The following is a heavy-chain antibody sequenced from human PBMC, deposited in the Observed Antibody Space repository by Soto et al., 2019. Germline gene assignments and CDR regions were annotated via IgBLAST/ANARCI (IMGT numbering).Heavy chain of an antibody. Sequence: QVQLVQSGAEVKKPGSSVKVSCKASGGTFSSYAISWGRQAPGQGLEWMGGIIPIFGTANYAQKFQGRVTITADKTTSTADMELSSLRSEDTAVYYCARDISCHRIYGLGSYYGDPFNWFHPWGQGTLGTVFS. D-gene: IGHD3-10*01. V-gene: IGHV1-69*06. CDR2: IIPIFGTA. CDR3: ARDISCHRIYGLGSYYGDPFNWFHP. CDR1: GGTFSSYA. J-gene: IGHJ5*02.